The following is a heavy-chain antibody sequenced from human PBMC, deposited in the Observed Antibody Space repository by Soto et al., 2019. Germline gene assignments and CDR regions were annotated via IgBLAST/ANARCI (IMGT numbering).Heavy chain of an antibody. CDR1: GFTFSSYG. J-gene: IGHJ6*02. Sequence: QVQLVESGGGVVQPGRSLRLSCAASGFTFSSYGMHWVRQAPGKGLEWVALISYDGNNKYYADSVKGRFTISRDNSKNTLYLQMNSLRPEDTAVFYCAKDRLRGGFLTTANTNAMDVWGLGTTVTVSS. CDR3: AKDRLRGGFLTTANTNAMDV. V-gene: IGHV3-30*18. CDR2: ISYDGNNK. D-gene: IGHD3-3*01.